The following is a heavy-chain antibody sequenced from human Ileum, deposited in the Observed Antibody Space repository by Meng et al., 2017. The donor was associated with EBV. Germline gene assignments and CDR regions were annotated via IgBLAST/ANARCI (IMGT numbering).Heavy chain of an antibody. Sequence: QVLPQETGPGVVKTSVTLSISCAVSGYSISSTNWWGWIRQPPGKGLEWIGYIYYSGSTSYNPSLKSRVTMSVDTSKNQFSLNLNSVTAVDTAVYYCARNVPGTSAYYDWGQGTLVTVSS. CDR2: IYYSGST. CDR3: ARNVPGTSAYYD. D-gene: IGHD3-22*01. J-gene: IGHJ4*02. CDR1: GYSISSTNW. V-gene: IGHV4-28*01.